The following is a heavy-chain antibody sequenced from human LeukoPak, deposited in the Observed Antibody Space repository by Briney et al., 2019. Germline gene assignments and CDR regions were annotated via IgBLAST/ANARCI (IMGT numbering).Heavy chain of an antibody. D-gene: IGHD5-24*01. CDR2: INQDGSQK. V-gene: IGHV3-7*01. CDR1: GFTFSRYW. CDR3: ARWRGQQSEFDL. J-gene: IGHJ4*02. Sequence: GGSLRVSCAGSGFTFSRYWISWVRQAPGKGLEWVAHINQDGSQKLYVDSVTGRFTISRDNAKNSLYLQVNGLRAEDTAVYYCARWRGQQSEFDLWGQGALVTVSS.